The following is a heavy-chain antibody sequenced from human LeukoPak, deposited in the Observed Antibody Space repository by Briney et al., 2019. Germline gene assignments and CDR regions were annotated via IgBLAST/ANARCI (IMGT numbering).Heavy chain of an antibody. V-gene: IGHV4-39*01. J-gene: IGHJ4*02. CDR2: IYYSGST. CDR3: ARRGSSGYY. D-gene: IGHD3-22*01. Sequence: SETLSLTCTVSGGSISSSSYYWGWIRQPPGKGLEWTGSIYYSGSTYYNPSLKSRVTISVDASKNQFSLKLSSVTAADTAVYYCARRGSSGYYWGQGTLVTVSS. CDR1: GGSISSSSYY.